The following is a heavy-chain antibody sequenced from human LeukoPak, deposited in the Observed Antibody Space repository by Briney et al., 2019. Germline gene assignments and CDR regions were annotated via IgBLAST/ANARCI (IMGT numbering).Heavy chain of an antibody. Sequence: PSETLSLTCTVSGGSISSGGYYWSWIRQHPGKGLEWIGYIYYSGSTYYNPSLKSRVTISVDTSKNQFSLKLSSVTAADTAVYYCARNGYGDYVLDYWGQGTLVTVSS. CDR2: IYYSGST. CDR1: GGSISSGGYY. V-gene: IGHV4-31*03. D-gene: IGHD4-17*01. CDR3: ARNGYGDYVLDY. J-gene: IGHJ4*02.